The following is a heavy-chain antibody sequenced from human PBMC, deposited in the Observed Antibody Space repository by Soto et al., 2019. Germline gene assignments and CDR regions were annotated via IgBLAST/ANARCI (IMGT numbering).Heavy chain of an antibody. CDR3: ARHGAYSTSVYYYYGIDV. V-gene: IGHV4-39*01. CDR2: SNYGGPT. CDR1: GCAINSTVYY. Sequence: XETLSLTCTVSGCAINSTVYYWGWIRQPPGKGLEWIGISNYGGPTYYSPSLQRRVTISLDTARNHFSLILRAVTAADTAVYYCARHGAYSTSVYYYYGIDVWGQGTTVTVSS. J-gene: IGHJ6*02. D-gene: IGHD6-13*01.